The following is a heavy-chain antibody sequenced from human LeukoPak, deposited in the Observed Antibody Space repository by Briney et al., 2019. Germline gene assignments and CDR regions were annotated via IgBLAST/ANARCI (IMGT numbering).Heavy chain of an antibody. V-gene: IGHV4-34*01. J-gene: IGHJ5*02. CDR1: GGSLSGHF. CDR3: TNNNWFDP. Sequence: SETLSLTCGVYGGSLSGHFWSWIRQPPGKGLEWIGEISHSGSTTYNPSLKSRVTISLDTSKNQFSLKLSSVTAADTAVYYCTNNNWFDPWGQGTLVTVS. CDR2: ISHSGST. D-gene: IGHD2-8*01.